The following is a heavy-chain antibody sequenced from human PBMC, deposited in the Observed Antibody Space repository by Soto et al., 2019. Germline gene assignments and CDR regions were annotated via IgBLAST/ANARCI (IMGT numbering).Heavy chain of an antibody. CDR3: ASEGGDGIDY. CDR1: GGSIRSGSHY. V-gene: IGHV4-31*03. D-gene: IGHD3-16*01. Sequence: SETLSLTCTVSGGSIRSGSHYWSWIRQHPGKGLEWIGYIYYSGSTYYNPSLKSRITISISTSKNQFSLKLTSVTAADTAVYYCASEGGDGIDYWGQGTLVTVS. J-gene: IGHJ4*02. CDR2: IYYSGST.